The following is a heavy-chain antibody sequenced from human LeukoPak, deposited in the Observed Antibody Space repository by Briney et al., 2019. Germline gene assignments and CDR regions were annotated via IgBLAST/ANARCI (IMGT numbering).Heavy chain of an antibody. V-gene: IGHV4-34*01. CDR2: INHSGIT. J-gene: IGHJ4*02. D-gene: IGHD6-6*01. CDR1: GGSFSGYY. CDR3: ARGTRGSSSPARSFDY. Sequence: PSETLSLTCAVYGGSFSGYYWSWVRQPPGKGLEWIGEINHSGITNYNPSLKSRVTISVDTSKTQFSLKLSSVTAADTAVYYCARGTRGSSSPARSFDYWGQGTLVTVSS.